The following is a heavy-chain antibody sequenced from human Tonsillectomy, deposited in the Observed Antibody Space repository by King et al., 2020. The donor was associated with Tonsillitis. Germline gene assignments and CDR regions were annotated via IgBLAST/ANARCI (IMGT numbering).Heavy chain of an antibody. Sequence: VQLQESGPGLVKPSQTLSLTCTVSGGSISGGAYYWSWIRQHPGKGLEWIGYIYYSENTYYNPSLKSRLTISVDTSKNQFSLKLSPATAADTAVYYCARYEGGVFDPWGQGTLVTVSS. J-gene: IGHJ5*02. CDR1: GGSISGGAYY. CDR2: IYYSENT. D-gene: IGHD2-15*01. V-gene: IGHV4-31*03. CDR3: ARYEGGVFDP.